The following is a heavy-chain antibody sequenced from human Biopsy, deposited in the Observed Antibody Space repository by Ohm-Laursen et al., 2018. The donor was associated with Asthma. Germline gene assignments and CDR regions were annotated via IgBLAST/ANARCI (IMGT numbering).Heavy chain of an antibody. CDR1: GFTVSRDH. V-gene: IGHV3-53*01. CDR2: IYSGGGT. J-gene: IGHJ4*02. Sequence: SLRLSCTASGFTVSRDHMFWDRHAPGKGLEWVSVIYSGGGTYYADSVQGRVTISRDNSKNTLSLQMNSLRGDDTAIYYCGKDPSEVEAADEYWGQGTLVTVSS. CDR3: GKDPSEVEAADEY. D-gene: IGHD2-15*01.